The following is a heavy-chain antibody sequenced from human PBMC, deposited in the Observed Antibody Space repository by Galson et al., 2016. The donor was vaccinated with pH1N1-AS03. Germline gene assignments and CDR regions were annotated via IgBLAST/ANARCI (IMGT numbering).Heavy chain of an antibody. CDR2: IKQDGSET. Sequence: SLRLSCAASGLEFSYFWMTWVRQAPGKGPEWVANIKQDGSETHYVDSVKGRFTISRDNAKNSLYLQVNSLRVEDTAMYYCARGEMIGDDSWGQGTLVTVSS. J-gene: IGHJ4*02. D-gene: IGHD3-16*01. CDR3: ARGEMIGDDS. V-gene: IGHV3-7*03. CDR1: GLEFSYFW.